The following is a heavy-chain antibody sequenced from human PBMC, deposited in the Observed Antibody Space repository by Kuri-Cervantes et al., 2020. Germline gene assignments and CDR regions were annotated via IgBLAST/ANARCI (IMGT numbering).Heavy chain of an antibody. Sequence: SETLSLTCAVSEFSVISGYHWGWIRQPPGKGLEWIGSLYLSGDTFYNPSLGSRVSILTDTSKRQFSLRLTSLTGADTAVYYRARRLPGPGAPFDSWGQGTLVTVSS. CDR2: LYLSGDT. CDR1: EFSVISGYH. D-gene: IGHD1-1*01. J-gene: IGHJ4*02. V-gene: IGHV4-38-2*01. CDR3: ARRLPGPGAPFDS.